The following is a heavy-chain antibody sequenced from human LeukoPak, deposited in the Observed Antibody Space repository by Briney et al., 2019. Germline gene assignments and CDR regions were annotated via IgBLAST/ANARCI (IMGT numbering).Heavy chain of an antibody. Sequence: ASVKVSCKASGGTFSSYAISWVRQAPGQGLEWMGWISAYNGNTNYAQKLQGRVTMTTDTSTSTAYMELRSLRSDDTAVYYCARVDIVVVVAATFRVIDYWGQGTLVTVSS. CDR3: ARVDIVVVVAATFRVIDY. D-gene: IGHD2-15*01. J-gene: IGHJ4*02. V-gene: IGHV1-18*01. CDR1: GGTFSSYA. CDR2: ISAYNGNT.